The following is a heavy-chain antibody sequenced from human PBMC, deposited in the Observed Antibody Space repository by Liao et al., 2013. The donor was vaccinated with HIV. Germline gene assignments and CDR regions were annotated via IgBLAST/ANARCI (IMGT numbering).Heavy chain of an antibody. CDR2: INHSGST. D-gene: IGHD6-19*01. V-gene: IGHV4-34*01. CDR1: GGSFSGFY. Sequence: QVQLQQWGAGLLKPSETLSLTCAVYGGSFSGFYWNWIRQPPGKGLEWIGEINHSGSTNYNPSLKSRVTISVDTSKNQFSLRLSSVTAADTAVYYCARGLLTGYSSGWYVYWGQGTLVTVSS. J-gene: IGHJ4*02. CDR3: ARGLLTGYSSGWYVY.